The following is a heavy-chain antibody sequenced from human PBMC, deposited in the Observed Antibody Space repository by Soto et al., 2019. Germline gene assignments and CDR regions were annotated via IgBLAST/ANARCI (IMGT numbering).Heavy chain of an antibody. D-gene: IGHD3-10*01. CDR3: ARRGSSHMVRGVTTVIDY. CDR2: INHSGST. J-gene: IGHJ4*02. Sequence: PSETLSLTCAVYGGSFSGYYWSWIRQPPGKGLEWIGEINHSGSTKYNPSLKSRVTISVDTSKNQFSLKLSSLTAADTAVYYCARRGSSHMVRGVTTVIDYWGQGILVTVSS. CDR1: GGSFSGYY. V-gene: IGHV4-34*01.